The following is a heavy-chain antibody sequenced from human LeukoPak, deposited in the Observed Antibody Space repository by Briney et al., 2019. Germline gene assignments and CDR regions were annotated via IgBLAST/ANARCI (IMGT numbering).Heavy chain of an antibody. D-gene: IGHD6-13*01. CDR2: IIPIFGTA. CDR1: GGTFSSYA. J-gene: IGHJ5*02. Sequence: SVKVSCKASGGTFSSYAISWVRQAPGQGLEWMGGIIPIFGTANYAQKFQGRVTITADKSTSTAYMELSSLRSEDTAVYYCARDPEGLYNSSSGGWFDPWGQGTLVTVSS. CDR3: ARDPEGLYNSSSGGWFDP. V-gene: IGHV1-69*06.